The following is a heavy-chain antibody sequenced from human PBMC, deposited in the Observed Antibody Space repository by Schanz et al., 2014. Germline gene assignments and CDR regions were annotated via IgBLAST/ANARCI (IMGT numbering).Heavy chain of an antibody. J-gene: IGHJ4*02. CDR1: GYTFTGHH. Sequence: QVQLVQSGAEVKKPGASVKVSCKASGYTFTGHHMHWVRQAPGQGLEWMGWINPNSGDRNYAQKFQGRVTMTRDXXXXXAYMELSRXXXXXXXXXYCARDDRFLEWSXXXXWGQGTLVTVSS. V-gene: IGHV1-2*02. CDR2: INPNSGDR. CDR3: ARDDRFLEWSXXXX. D-gene: IGHD3-3*01.